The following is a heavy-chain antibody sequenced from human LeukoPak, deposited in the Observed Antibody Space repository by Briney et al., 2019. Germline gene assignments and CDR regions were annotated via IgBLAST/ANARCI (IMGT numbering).Heavy chain of an antibody. Sequence: PSETLSLTCTVSGGSISSYYWSWIRQPPGKGLEWIGYIYYSGSTNYNPSLKSRVTISVDTSKNQFSLKLSSVTAADTAVYYCARDRIYYGSGSYAYWGQGTLVTVSS. J-gene: IGHJ4*02. CDR3: ARDRIYYGSGSYAY. CDR1: GGSISSYY. D-gene: IGHD3-10*01. V-gene: IGHV4-59*01. CDR2: IYYSGST.